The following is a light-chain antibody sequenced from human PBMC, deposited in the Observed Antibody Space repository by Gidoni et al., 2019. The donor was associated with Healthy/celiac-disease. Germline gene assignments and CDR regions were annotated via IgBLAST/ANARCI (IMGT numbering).Light chain of an antibody. J-gene: IGKJ5*01. Sequence: EIVMTQSPATLSVSPGERATLSCRASQSVSSNLAWYQQKPGQAPRPLIYGASTRATGIPARFSGSGSGTEFTLTISSLQSEDFAVYYCQQYNNWPFTFXQXTRLEIK. CDR3: QQYNNWPFT. V-gene: IGKV3-15*01. CDR1: QSVSSN. CDR2: GAS.